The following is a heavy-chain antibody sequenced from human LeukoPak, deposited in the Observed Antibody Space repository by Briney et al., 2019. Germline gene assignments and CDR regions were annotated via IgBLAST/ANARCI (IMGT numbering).Heavy chain of an antibody. J-gene: IGHJ4*02. CDR2: INHSGST. Sequence: SETLSLTCAVYGGSFSGYYWSWIRQPPGKGXXXXXXINHSGSTNYNPSLKSRVTISVDTSKNQFSLKLSSVTAADTAVYYCATGRIAAAATVYYFDYWGQGTLVTVSS. D-gene: IGHD6-13*01. CDR1: GGSFSGYY. V-gene: IGHV4-34*01. CDR3: ATGRIAAAATVYYFDY.